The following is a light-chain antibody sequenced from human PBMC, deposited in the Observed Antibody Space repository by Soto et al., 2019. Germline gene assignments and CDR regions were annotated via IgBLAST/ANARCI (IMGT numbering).Light chain of an antibody. V-gene: IGKV3-20*01. CDR2: GAS. CDR3: QQYGTSAPIT. Sequence: EIVLTQSPGTLSLSPGERATLSCRASQSVSSNYLAWYQQKPGQAPSLLIYGASSRATGIPDRFSGSGSGTDFTLTISRLEPEDVGMYYCQQYGTSAPITFGQGTRVEIE. J-gene: IGKJ5*01. CDR1: QSVSSNY.